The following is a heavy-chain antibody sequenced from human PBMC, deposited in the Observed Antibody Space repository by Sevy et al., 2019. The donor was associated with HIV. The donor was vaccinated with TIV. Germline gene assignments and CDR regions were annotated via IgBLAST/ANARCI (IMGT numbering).Heavy chain of an antibody. Sequence: GGSLRLSCAASGFTFSSYAMHWVRQAPGKGLEWVAVISYDGSNKYYADSVKGRFTISRDNSKHTLYLQMNSLRAEDTAVYYCARVDIVATRGFDYWGQGTLVTVSS. V-gene: IGHV3-30-3*01. J-gene: IGHJ4*02. CDR3: ARVDIVATRGFDY. CDR1: GFTFSSYA. CDR2: ISYDGSNK. D-gene: IGHD5-12*01.